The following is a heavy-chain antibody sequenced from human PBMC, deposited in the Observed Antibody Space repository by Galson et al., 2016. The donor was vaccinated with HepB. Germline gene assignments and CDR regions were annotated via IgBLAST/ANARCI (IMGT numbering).Heavy chain of an antibody. CDR1: GGSFSCYY. CDR2: SDHSGST. Sequence: ATLPPSSAAYGGSFSCYYWSCSRPPPGKGLEWSGESDHSGSTNYNPSLKSRVTISADPSKNQVSLTVTSVTAADTAVYYCARGRRVGHWSGTRCRNWFDPWGQGALVTVSS. V-gene: IGHV4-34*01. D-gene: IGHD2-2*01. CDR3: ARGRRVGHWSGTRCRNWFDP. J-gene: IGHJ5*02.